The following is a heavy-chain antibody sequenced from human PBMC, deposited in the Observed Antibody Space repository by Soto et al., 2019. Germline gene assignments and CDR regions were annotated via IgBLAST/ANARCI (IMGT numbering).Heavy chain of an antibody. CDR1: GYTFTSYG. CDR2: ISAYNGNT. CDR3: ARVSAWELLAHFDY. V-gene: IGHV1-18*01. D-gene: IGHD1-26*01. J-gene: IGHJ4*02. Sequence: ASVKVSCKASGYTFTSYGISWVRQAPGQGLEWMGWISAYNGNTNYAQKLQGRVTMTTDTSTSTAYMELRSLRSDDTAVYYCARVSAWELLAHFDYWGQGTLVTSPQ.